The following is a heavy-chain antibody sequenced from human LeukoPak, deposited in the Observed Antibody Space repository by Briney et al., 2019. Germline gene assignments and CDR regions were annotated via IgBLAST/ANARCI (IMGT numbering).Heavy chain of an antibody. CDR1: GFTFSSYA. V-gene: IGHV3-23*01. J-gene: IGHJ4*02. D-gene: IGHD6-13*01. CDR2: ISGSGGST. Sequence: GGSLRLSCAASGFTFSSYAMSWVRQAPGKGLEWVSGISGSGGSTYYADSVKGQFTISRDNSKNTLYVQMNSLRAEDTAVYYCAKGHRATAGNYFDYWGQGTLVTDSS. CDR3: AKGHRATAGNYFDY.